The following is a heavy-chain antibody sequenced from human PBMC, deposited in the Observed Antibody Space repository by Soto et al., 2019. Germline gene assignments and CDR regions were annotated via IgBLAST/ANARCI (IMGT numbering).Heavy chain of an antibody. V-gene: IGHV1-69*14. D-gene: IGHD2-21*02. Sequence: QVNLVQSGAEVKKPGSSVNISCKASGGTFGTYGPNWVRQFPGQGLEWMGGIIPASDTENYAQKFQGRVTITADKSTNIALMQMDSLTSDDTAVYYCATAVTAGTYYNYGLDVWGQGTTVTVS. CDR3: ATAVTAGTYYNYGLDV. CDR2: IIPASDTE. CDR1: GGTFGTYG. J-gene: IGHJ6*02.